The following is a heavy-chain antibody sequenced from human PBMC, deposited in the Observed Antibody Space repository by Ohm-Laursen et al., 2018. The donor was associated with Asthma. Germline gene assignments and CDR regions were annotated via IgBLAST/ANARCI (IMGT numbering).Heavy chain of an antibody. D-gene: IGHD2-8*01. CDR1: GGSISSSSYY. J-gene: IGHJ6*02. Sequence: GTLSLTCTVSGGSISSSSYYWGWIRQPPGKGLEWIGSIYYSGSTYYNPSLKSRVTISVDTSKNQFSLKLSSVTAADTAVYYCARQEVYYYYYYGMDVWGQGTTVTVSS. CDR2: IYYSGST. CDR3: ARQEVYYYYYYGMDV. V-gene: IGHV4-39*01.